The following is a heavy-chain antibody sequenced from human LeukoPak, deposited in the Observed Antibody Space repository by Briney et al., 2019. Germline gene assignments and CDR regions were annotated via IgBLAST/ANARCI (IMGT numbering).Heavy chain of an antibody. D-gene: IGHD3-16*01. CDR1: GGSISSYY. V-gene: IGHV4-4*07. CDR2: IYTSGST. J-gene: IGHJ3*02. CDR3: ASDPWGNDAFDI. Sequence: PSETLSLTCTVSGGSISSYYWSWIRQPAGKGLEWIGRIYTSGSTNYNASLKSRVIISVDKCKNQFSLKLSSVTAADTAVYYCASDPWGNDAFDIWGQGTMVTVSS.